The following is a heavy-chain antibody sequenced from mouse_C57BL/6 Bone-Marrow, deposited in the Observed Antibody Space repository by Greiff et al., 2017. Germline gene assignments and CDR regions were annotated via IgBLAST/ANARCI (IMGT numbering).Heavy chain of an antibody. V-gene: IGHV1-64*01. J-gene: IGHJ3*01. CDR1: GYTFTSYW. Sequence: QVQLQQPGAELVKPGASVKLSCKASGYTFTSYWMHWVTQRPGQGLEWIGMIHPTSGSTNYNETFKRKATLTVDKSSSKAYMQLSSLTSEYSAVYYCARSGGYYPAWFAYWGQGTLVTVSA. CDR2: IHPTSGST. CDR3: ARSGGYYPAWFAY. D-gene: IGHD2-3*01.